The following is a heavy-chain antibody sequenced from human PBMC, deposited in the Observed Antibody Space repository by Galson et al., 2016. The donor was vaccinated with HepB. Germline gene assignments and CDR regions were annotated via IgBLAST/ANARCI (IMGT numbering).Heavy chain of an antibody. CDR2: ISPYNDNT. J-gene: IGHJ4*02. CDR3: GREYCSGGSCYSPDY. D-gene: IGHD2-15*01. CDR1: GYRFTDFG. Sequence: SVKVSCKASGYRFTDFGISWVRQAPGQGLEWMGWISPYNDNTKYAQKVQDRVTLTTDTSTSTTYMELRSLRSDDTAVYYCGREYCSGGSCYSPDYWGQGTLVTISS. V-gene: IGHV1-18*01.